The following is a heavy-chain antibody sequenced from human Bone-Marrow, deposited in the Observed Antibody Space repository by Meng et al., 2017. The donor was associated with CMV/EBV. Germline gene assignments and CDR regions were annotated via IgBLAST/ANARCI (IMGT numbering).Heavy chain of an antibody. CDR2: IYDSGST. D-gene: IGHD6-25*01. Sequence: SETLSLTCSVSGGSISSGGYYWSWIRQHPGKGLEWIGYIYDSGSTYYNPSLKSRVTISVDTSKNQLSLKLSSVSAADMAVYYCAASSARTRAVFDFWGQGTLVTVSS. V-gene: IGHV4-31*03. J-gene: IGHJ4*02. CDR3: AASSARTRAVFDF. CDR1: GGSISSGGYY.